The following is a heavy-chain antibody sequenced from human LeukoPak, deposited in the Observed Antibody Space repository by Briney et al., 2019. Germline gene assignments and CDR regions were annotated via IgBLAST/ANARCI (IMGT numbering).Heavy chain of an antibody. J-gene: IGHJ3*02. V-gene: IGHV4-39*01. D-gene: IGHD3-22*01. CDR3: ARQRRYYFDSSGSHAFDI. CDR2: IHYTGST. CDR1: GGSISSGGYY. Sequence: PSETLSLTCTVSGGSISSGGYYWGWIRQPPGKGLEWIGYIHYTGSTYYNPSLKSRVTISVDTSKNQFSLKLSSVTAADTAVYFCARQRRYYFDSSGSHAFDIWGQGTMVTVSS.